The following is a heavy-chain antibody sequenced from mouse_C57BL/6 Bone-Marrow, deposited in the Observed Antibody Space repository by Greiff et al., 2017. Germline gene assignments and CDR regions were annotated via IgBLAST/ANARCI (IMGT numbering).Heavy chain of an antibody. D-gene: IGHD2-5*01. CDR2: IYPGDGDT. V-gene: IGHV1-82*01. Sequence: VQLQQSGPELVKPGASVKISCKASGYAFSSSWMNWVQQRPGKGLEWIGRIYPGDGDTNYNGKFKGQATLTTDKSSSTAYMQLSSLTSEYSAVYFCARRDYYSIYYAMDYWGQGTSVTVPS. J-gene: IGHJ4*01. CDR3: ARRDYYSIYYAMDY. CDR1: GYAFSSSW.